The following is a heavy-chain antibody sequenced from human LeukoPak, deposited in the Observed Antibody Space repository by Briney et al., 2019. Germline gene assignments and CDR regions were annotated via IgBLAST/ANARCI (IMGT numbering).Heavy chain of an antibody. V-gene: IGHV5-51*01. CDR2: IFPGDSDT. J-gene: IGHJ4*02. CDR1: GYTFINYW. D-gene: IGHD2-2*02. Sequence: AESLKISCEASGYTFINYWIGWVRQMPGKGLEWMGIIFPGDSDTRYSPSFQGQVTISADKSISTAYLQWSSLKASDTAIYYCARRSRYCITASCYTVFDYWGQGTLVIVSS. CDR3: ARRSRYCITASCYTVFDY.